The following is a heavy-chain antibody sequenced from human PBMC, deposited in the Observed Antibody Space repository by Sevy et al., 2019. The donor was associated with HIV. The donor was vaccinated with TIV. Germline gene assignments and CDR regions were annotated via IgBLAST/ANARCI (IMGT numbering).Heavy chain of an antibody. Sequence: GSLRLSCAASGFTFSSYSMNWVRQAPGKGLEWVSYISSSSTIYYADSVKGRFTISRDNAKNSLYLQMNGLRDGDTAVYYCARDTSGGYYDSSGYNFDYWGQGTLVTVSS. CDR3: ARDTSGGYYDSSGYNFDY. D-gene: IGHD3-22*01. CDR1: GFTFSSYS. V-gene: IGHV3-48*02. CDR2: ISSSSTI. J-gene: IGHJ4*02.